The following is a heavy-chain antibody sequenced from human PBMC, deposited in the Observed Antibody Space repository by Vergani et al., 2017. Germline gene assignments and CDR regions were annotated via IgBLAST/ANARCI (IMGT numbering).Heavy chain of an antibody. Sequence: QVQLQESGPGLVKPPGTLSLTCAVSGDSISSNNCWTWVRQPPGKGLEWIGEICHTEDTNYSPSLKSRVTVSVDESRNLFSLRLNSVTAADTAVYYCVRTVARWFGETKDGSWFDPWGQGTLVTVTS. J-gene: IGHJ5*02. CDR3: VRTVARWFGETKDGSWFDP. V-gene: IGHV4-4*03. CDR1: GDSISSNNC. CDR2: ICHTEDT. D-gene: IGHD3-10*01.